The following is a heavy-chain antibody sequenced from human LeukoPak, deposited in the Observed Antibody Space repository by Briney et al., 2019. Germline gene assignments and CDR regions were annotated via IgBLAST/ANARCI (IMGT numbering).Heavy chain of an antibody. V-gene: IGHV1-2*02. CDR3: ARGWSYYGSGSYFFPYYYYYMDV. CDR1: GYTFTGYY. J-gene: IGHJ6*03. CDR2: NNPNNGDT. D-gene: IGHD3-10*01. Sequence: ASVKVSCKASGYTFTGYYIHWVRQAPGQGLEWMGWNNPNNGDTNYAQKFQGRVTMTRDTSISTAYMELSSLRSEDTAVYYCARGWSYYGSGSYFFPYYYYYMDVWGKGTTVTISS.